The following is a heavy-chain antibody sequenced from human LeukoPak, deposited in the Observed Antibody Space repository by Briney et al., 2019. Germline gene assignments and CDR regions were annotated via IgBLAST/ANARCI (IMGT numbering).Heavy chain of an antibody. CDR3: ARGPTMKMDV. D-gene: IGHD3-22*01. J-gene: IGHJ6*04. CDR2: INSGSSHI. CDR1: GFTFSSYS. V-gene: IGHV3-21*01. Sequence: GGSLRLSCAVSGFTFSSYSMNWVRQAPGKGLGWVSSINSGSSHIYYADSVKGRFTISRDNAKNSLYLQMNSLRVEDTAVYYCARGPTMKMDVWGKGTTVTVSS.